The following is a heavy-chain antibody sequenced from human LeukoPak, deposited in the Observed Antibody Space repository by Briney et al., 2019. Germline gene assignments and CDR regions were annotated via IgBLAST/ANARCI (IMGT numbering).Heavy chain of an antibody. CDR2: IYSSGTT. Sequence: PSETLSLTCTVSGGSISNYYWSWIRQPPGKGLEWIGYIYSSGTTKYNPSLKSRVSILVDTSKNQFSLNLRSVTAADTAVYYCARSLGFLEWFNWFDPGGQGTLVTVSS. CDR3: ARSLGFLEWFNWFDP. CDR1: GGSISNYY. V-gene: IGHV4-59*01. D-gene: IGHD3-3*01. J-gene: IGHJ5*02.